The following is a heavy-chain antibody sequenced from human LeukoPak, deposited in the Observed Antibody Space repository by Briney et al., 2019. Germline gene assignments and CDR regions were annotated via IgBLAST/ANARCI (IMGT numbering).Heavy chain of an antibody. CDR3: ANLGGYNSDDSDY. J-gene: IGHJ4*02. CDR2: ISGSGGST. Sequence: GGSLRLSCAASGFTFSSYAMSWVRQAPGKGLEWVSAISGSGGSTYYADSVKGRFTISRDNSRNTLYLQMNSLRAEDTAVYYCANLGGYNSDDSDYWGQGTLVTVSS. D-gene: IGHD5-24*01. V-gene: IGHV3-23*01. CDR1: GFTFSSYA.